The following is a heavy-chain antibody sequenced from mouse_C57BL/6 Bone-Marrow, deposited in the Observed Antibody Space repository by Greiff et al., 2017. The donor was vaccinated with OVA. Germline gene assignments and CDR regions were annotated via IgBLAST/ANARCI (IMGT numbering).Heavy chain of an antibody. J-gene: IGHJ3*01. Sequence: QVQLQQPGAELVRPGSSVTLSCKASGYTFTSYWMDWVKQRPGPGLEWIGNIYPSDSETHYNQKFKDKATLTVDKSSSTAYMQLSSLTSEDSAVYYCARYDGYPWFAYWGQGTLVTVSA. CDR2: IYPSDSET. V-gene: IGHV1-61*01. CDR3: ARYDGYPWFAY. D-gene: IGHD2-3*01. CDR1: GYTFTSYW.